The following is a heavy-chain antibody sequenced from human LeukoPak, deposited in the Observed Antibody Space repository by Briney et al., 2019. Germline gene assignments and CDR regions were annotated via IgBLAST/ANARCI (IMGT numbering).Heavy chain of an antibody. D-gene: IGHD3-22*01. CDR3: ARSIVRVITAALVY. CDR1: GFTFRGFY. V-gene: IGHV3-11*06. CDR2: ISSSSTDT. Sequence: PGGSLRLSCAGSGFTFRGFYTSWIRQAPGKGLEWLSDISSSSTDTNYADSVKGRFTISRDSAKNSLFLQLNSLRDEDTAVYYCARSIVRVITAALVYWGQGARVTVSS. J-gene: IGHJ4*02.